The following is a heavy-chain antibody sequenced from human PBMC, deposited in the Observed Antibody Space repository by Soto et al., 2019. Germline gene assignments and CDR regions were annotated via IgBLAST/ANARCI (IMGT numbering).Heavy chain of an antibody. D-gene: IGHD2-21*01. CDR2: IKSKTDGGTT. J-gene: IGHJ4*02. V-gene: IGHV3-15*01. CDR1: GFTFSNVW. CDR3: STAPISL. Sequence: GGSLRLSCVVSGFTFSNVWMSWVRQAPGKGLEWVGRIKSKTDGGTTNYAAPVKGRFTISRDDSKNTLYLQMNSLKTEDTAVYFCSTAPISLWGQGTVVTVSS.